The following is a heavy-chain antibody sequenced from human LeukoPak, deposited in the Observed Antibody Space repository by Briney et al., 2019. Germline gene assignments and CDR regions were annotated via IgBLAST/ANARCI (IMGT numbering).Heavy chain of an antibody. J-gene: IGHJ5*02. V-gene: IGHV4-4*07. CDR3: ARDRLPHYDFWSGYRNRANWFDP. CDR2: IYTSGST. CDR1: GGSISSYY. Sequence: PSETLSLTCTVSGGSISSYYWSWIRQPAGKGLEWIGRIYTSGSTNYNPSLKSRVTMSVDTSKNQFSLKLSSVTAADTAVYYCARDRLPHYDFWSGYRNRANWFDPWGQGTPVTVSS. D-gene: IGHD3-3*01.